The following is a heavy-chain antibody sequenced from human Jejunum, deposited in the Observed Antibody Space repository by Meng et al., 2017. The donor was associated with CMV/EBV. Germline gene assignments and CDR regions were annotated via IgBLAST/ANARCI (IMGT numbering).Heavy chain of an antibody. CDR2: ITDDGTT. CDR1: GFNFRNYW. CDR3: TGLDY. Sequence: EVHVVESGGGLVQPGGSLRLSCAVSGFNFRNYWMHWVRQEPGKGPLWVSRITDDGTTNYADFVQGRFTISRDNAKNTVYLQMNSLRAEDTGIYYCTGLDYWGQGTLVTVSS. J-gene: IGHJ4*02. V-gene: IGHV3-74*01.